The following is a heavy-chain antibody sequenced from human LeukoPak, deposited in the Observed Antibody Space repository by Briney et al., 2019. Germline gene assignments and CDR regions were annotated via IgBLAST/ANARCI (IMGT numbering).Heavy chain of an antibody. CDR2: IYYSGST. CDR3: AREAITIAAFDI. D-gene: IGHD3-10*01. CDR1: VCSISSSSDD. Sequence: SETLSLTCTVSVCSISSSSDDWGWIRQPPEKGLDWIGRIYYSGSTYYNPSLKSRLTISVDTSKTQFSLKLSSVTAADTAVYYCAREAITIAAFDIWGQGTMVTVSS. V-gene: IGHV4-39*07. J-gene: IGHJ3*02.